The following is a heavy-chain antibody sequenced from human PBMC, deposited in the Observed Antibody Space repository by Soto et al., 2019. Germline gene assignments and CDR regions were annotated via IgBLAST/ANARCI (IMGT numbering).Heavy chain of an antibody. Sequence: SETLSLTCTVSGGSIRSYDWRWIRQSAGKGLEWIGRINTSGATNYNPSLKSRVTMLLDRSKNQFSLTLHSVTAADTALYFCARLYSNSWHFDFWGQGTLVTVSS. J-gene: IGHJ3*01. D-gene: IGHD6-13*01. V-gene: IGHV4-4*07. CDR3: ARLYSNSWHFDF. CDR2: INTSGAT. CDR1: GGSIRSYD.